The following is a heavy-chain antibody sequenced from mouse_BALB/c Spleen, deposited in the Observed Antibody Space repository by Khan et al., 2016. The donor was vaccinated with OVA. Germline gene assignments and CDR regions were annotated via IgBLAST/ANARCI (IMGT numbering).Heavy chain of an antibody. CDR3: ARSDDGAGFTY. Sequence: QVQLQQSGPELVKPGASVKMSCKASGYTFSDYVISWVRLRTGQGLEWIGEIYPGSGSTYYNEKFKGKATLTADKPSSTAYMQLRSLTSEDYAVYVCARSDDGAGFTYWGQGTLVTVS. CDR2: IYPGSGST. CDR1: GYTFSDYV. J-gene: IGHJ3*01. D-gene: IGHD1-2*01. V-gene: IGHV1-81*01.